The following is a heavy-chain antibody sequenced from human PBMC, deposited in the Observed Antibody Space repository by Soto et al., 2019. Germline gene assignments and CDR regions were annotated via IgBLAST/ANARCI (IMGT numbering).Heavy chain of an antibody. CDR1: GFTFSSYG. CDR2: ISYDGSNK. J-gene: IGHJ4*02. D-gene: IGHD5-12*01. CDR3: ATQGYDARFDY. V-gene: IGHV3-30*03. Sequence: GGFLRLSCAASGFTFSSYGMHWVRQAPGKGLEWVAVISYDGSNKYYADSVKGRFTISRDNSKNTLYLQMNSLRAEDTAVYYCATQGYDARFDYWGQGTLVTVSS.